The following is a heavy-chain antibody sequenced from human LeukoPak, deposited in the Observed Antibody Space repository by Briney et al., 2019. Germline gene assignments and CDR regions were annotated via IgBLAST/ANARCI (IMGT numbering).Heavy chain of an antibody. Sequence: GGSLRLSCAASGFTFSVNDMYWIRQSPGKGLECVSVISRGGISYYADSVKGRFTISRDNSKNTLYLQMNSLRAEDTAVYYCSKKGQADDDGKPDWGQGTLVTVSP. CDR3: SKKGQADDDGKPD. CDR2: ISRGGIS. V-gene: IGHV3-23*01. CDR1: GFTFSVND. D-gene: IGHD1-1*01. J-gene: IGHJ4*02.